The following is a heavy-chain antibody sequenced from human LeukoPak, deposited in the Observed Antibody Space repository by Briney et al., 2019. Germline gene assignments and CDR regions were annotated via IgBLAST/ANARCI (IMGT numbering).Heavy chain of an antibody. CDR1: GFTFSSYG. D-gene: IGHD6-19*01. CDR2: IRYDGSNK. V-gene: IGHV3-30*02. CDR3: AKVPNIAVAGTYDAFDI. J-gene: IGHJ3*02. Sequence: GGSLRLSCAASGFTFSSYGMHWVRQAPGKGLEWAAFIRYDGSNKYYADSVKGRFTISRDNSKNTLYLQMNSLRAEDTAVYYCAKVPNIAVAGTYDAFDIWGQGTMVTVSS.